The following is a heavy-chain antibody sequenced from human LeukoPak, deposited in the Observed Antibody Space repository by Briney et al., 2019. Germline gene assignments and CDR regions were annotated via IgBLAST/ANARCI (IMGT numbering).Heavy chain of an antibody. D-gene: IGHD1-1*01. V-gene: IGHV1-18*01. J-gene: IGHJ6*02. CDR1: GYTFTSYG. CDR2: ISAYNGNT. CDR3: ARGGAGTTNLNYYYYYGMDV. Sequence: ASVKVSCKASGYTFTSYGISWVRQAPGQGLEWMGWISAYNGNTNYAQKLQGRVTMTTDTSTSTVYMELSSLRSEDTAVYYCARGGAGTTNLNYYYYYGMDVWGQGTTVTVSS.